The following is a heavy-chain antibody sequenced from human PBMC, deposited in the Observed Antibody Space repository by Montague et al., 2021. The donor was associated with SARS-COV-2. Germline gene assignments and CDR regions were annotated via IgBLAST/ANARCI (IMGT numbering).Heavy chain of an antibody. V-gene: IGHV4-39*07. Sequence: SETLSLTCTVSGGSISSSSYYWGWIRQPPGKGLEWIGSIYYSGSTYYNPSLKSRVTISVDTSKNQFSLKLSSVTAADTAVYYCARDGSLRFEILIGPHRYCYGRDVWGQGTTVTVSS. CDR2: IYYSGST. CDR1: GGSISSSSYY. J-gene: IGHJ6*02. CDR3: ARDGSLRFEILIGPHRYCYGRDV. D-gene: IGHD3-9*01.